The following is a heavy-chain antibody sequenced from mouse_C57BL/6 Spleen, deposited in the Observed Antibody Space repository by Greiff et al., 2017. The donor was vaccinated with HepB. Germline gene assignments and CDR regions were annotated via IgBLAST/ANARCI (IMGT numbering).Heavy chain of an antibody. J-gene: IGHJ1*03. CDR3: ARRGENDYDALIV. D-gene: IGHD2-4*01. CDR1: GYTFTSYW. Sequence: QVQLQQSGAELAKPGASVKLSCKASGYTFTSYWMHWVKQRPGQGLEWIGYINPSSGYTKYNQKFKDKDTLTADKSSSTAYMQLSSLTYEDSAVYYCARRGENDYDALIVWGTGTTVTVSS. CDR2: INPSSGYT. V-gene: IGHV1-7*01.